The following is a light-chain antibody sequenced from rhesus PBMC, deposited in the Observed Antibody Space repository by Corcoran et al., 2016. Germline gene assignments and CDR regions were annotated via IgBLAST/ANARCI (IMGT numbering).Light chain of an antibody. CDR3: QQHTSAPYS. CDR1: QGISSW. V-gene: IGKV1-21*01. J-gene: IGKJ2*01. CDR2: KAS. Sequence: DIQMTQSPSSLSASVGDRVTNTCRASQGISSWLAWYQQKPGKAPKLLIHKASSLHTGVPSRFRGSGSGTHFTLTLSSLQPEDFATYSCQQHTSAPYSFGQGTKVEIK.